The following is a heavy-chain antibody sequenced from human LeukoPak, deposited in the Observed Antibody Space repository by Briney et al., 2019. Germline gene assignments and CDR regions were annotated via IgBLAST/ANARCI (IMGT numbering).Heavy chain of an antibody. V-gene: IGHV1-69*04. Sequence: SVKVSCKASGGTFSSYAISWVRQAPGQGLEWMGRIIPILGIANYTQKFQGRVTITADKSTSTAYMELSSLRSEDTAVYYCATPYAPRHQLHDRPWGQGTLVTVSS. CDR3: ATPYAPRHQLHDRP. CDR2: IIPILGIA. J-gene: IGHJ5*02. CDR1: GGTFSSYA. D-gene: IGHD2-2*01.